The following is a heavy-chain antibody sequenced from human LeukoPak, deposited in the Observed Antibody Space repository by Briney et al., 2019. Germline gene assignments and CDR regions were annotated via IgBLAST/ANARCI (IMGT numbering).Heavy chain of an antibody. CDR3: ARPYGSPYYYYYGMDV. J-gene: IGHJ6*02. D-gene: IGHD3-10*01. CDR2: IYYSGST. V-gene: IGHV4-59*12. Sequence: SETLSLTCTVSGGSISSYYWSWIRQPPGKGLEGIGYIYYSGSTNYNPSLKRRVTISVDTSKNQFSLKLSPVTAADTAVYYCARPYGSPYYYYYGMDVWGQGTTVTVSS. CDR1: GGSISSYY.